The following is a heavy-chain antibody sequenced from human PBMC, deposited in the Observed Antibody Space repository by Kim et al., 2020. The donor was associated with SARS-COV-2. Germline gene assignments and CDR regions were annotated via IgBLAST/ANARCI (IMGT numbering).Heavy chain of an antibody. CDR1: GFSFSSYV. CDR3: YRGFNYNRENDSGIDL. Sequence: GGSLRLSCAASGFSFSSYVMNWVRQAPGKGLEWVAGISGTGGTSYYADSVKGRYTISRDNSLDTLYLQLDSLRADDTAVYYCYRGFNYNRENDSGIDLWGQGTTVIVSS. V-gene: IGHV3-23*01. CDR2: ISGTGGTS. D-gene: IGHD3-10*01. J-gene: IGHJ6*02.